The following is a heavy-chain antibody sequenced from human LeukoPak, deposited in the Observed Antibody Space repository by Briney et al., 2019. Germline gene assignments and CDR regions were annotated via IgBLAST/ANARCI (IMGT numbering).Heavy chain of an antibody. CDR1: GYSISSGYY. J-gene: IGHJ6*03. CDR2: IYHSGST. CDR3: ARSGQVHCSSTSCYTYYYYYMDV. Sequence: SETLSLTCTVSGYSISSGYYWGWLRQPPGKGLEWIGSIYHSGSTYYNPSLKSRVTISVDTSKNQFSLKLSSVTAADTAVYYCARSGQVHCSSTSCYTYYYYYMDVWGKGTTVTVSS. V-gene: IGHV4-38-2*02. D-gene: IGHD2-2*02.